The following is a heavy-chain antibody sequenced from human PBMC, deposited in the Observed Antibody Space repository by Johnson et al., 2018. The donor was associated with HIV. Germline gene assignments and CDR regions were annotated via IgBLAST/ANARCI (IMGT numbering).Heavy chain of an antibody. Sequence: VQLVESGGGLVQPGGSLRLSCGASGFTVSTNYMTWVRQAPGKGLECVSLIYSDGNTYYADSVKGRFTISRDNSKNTLYLQMNSLRAEDTAVYYCARDRRVSREGTGNVPGGHALDVWGQGTMVTVSS. CDR1: GFTVSTNY. J-gene: IGHJ3*01. V-gene: IGHV3-66*01. CDR3: ARDRRVSREGTGNVPGGHALDV. D-gene: IGHD1-26*01. CDR2: IYSDGNT.